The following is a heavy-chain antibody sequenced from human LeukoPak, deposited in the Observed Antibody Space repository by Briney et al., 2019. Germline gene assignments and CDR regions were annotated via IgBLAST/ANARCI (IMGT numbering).Heavy chain of an antibody. J-gene: IGHJ4*02. V-gene: IGHV1-46*01. D-gene: IGHD6-19*01. Sequence: GASVKVSCKASGSSFTNYYMHWVRQAPGQGLEWMGITNPSGDSTTYAQKFQGRVTMTRDTSTSTVYMELSSLRSEDTAVFYCASGRGLAVAAKYYFDFWGQGTLVTVSS. CDR1: GSSFTNYY. CDR2: TNPSGDST. CDR3: ASGRGLAVAAKYYFDF.